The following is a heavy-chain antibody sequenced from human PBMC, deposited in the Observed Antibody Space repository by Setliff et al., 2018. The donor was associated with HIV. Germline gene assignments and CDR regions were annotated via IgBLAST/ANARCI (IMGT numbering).Heavy chain of an antibody. Sequence: PSETLSLTCNVSGGSLSSYYWSWIRLPPGKGLEWIGYIYYSGTADYNPSLKSRATISIDTSNNQFALKLTSMTAADTAVYFCARLKSASGYFGLDSWGQGTLVTVSS. D-gene: IGHD5-12*01. V-gene: IGHV4-59*12. J-gene: IGHJ4*02. CDR2: IYYSGTA. CDR1: GGSLSSYY. CDR3: ARLKSASGYFGLDS.